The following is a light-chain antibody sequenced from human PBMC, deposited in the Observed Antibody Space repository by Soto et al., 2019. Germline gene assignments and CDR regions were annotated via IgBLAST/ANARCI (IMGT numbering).Light chain of an antibody. CDR3: QQYNSYWT. Sequence: VILMTQSPSFLSASPGERATISCRISQGISSYLNWYQQKPGKAPKLLIYAASSLQSGVPSRFSGSGSGTEFTLTISSLQPDDFATYYCQQYNSYWTFGQGTKVDIK. CDR2: AAS. V-gene: IGKV1D-8*03. CDR1: QGISSY. J-gene: IGKJ1*01.